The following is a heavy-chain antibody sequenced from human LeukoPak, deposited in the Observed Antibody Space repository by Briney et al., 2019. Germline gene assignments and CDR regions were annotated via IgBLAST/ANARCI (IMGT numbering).Heavy chain of an antibody. Sequence: ASVKVSCKAFGYIFTSYYMHWVRQAPEQGLEWMGIINPSSGGTTYAQKFQGRVTMTRDTSTSTVYMELSSPRSEDTAVYYCTRDTRHYDRSGHYTSRFDYWGQGTLVTVSS. V-gene: IGHV1-46*01. CDR2: INPSSGGT. D-gene: IGHD3-22*01. CDR1: GYIFTSYY. CDR3: TRDTRHYDRSGHYTSRFDY. J-gene: IGHJ4*02.